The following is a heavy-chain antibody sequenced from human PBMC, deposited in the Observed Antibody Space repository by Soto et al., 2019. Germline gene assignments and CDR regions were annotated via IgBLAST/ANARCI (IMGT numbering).Heavy chain of an antibody. CDR2: IYYSGST. Sequence: TSETPSLTCTFSCGSISSGGFYWSWVRQHPGKGLGWIGYIYYSGSTYYNPSLKSRVTISVDTSKNQFSLKLSSVTAADTAVYYCARAASDTVVTLPFVVNWFDPWGQGTLVTVSS. CDR1: CGSISSGGFY. D-gene: IGHD2-21*02. CDR3: ARAASDTVVTLPFVVNWFDP. J-gene: IGHJ5*02. V-gene: IGHV4-31*03.